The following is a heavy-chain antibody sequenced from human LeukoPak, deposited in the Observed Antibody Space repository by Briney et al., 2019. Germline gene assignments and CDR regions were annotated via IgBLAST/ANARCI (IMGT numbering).Heavy chain of an antibody. CDR2: IYTSGST. CDR1: DGSIIDHY. CDR3: ARGGTMFDF. Sequence: SETLSLTCTVSDGSIIDHYWSWIRQSAGKGLEWIGRIYTSGSTDYNSSLKSRVTMSVDTSKNQFSLKWRSMTAADTAVYYCARGGTMFDFWGRGTLVTVSS. D-gene: IGHD3-10*01. J-gene: IGHJ4*02. V-gene: IGHV4-4*07.